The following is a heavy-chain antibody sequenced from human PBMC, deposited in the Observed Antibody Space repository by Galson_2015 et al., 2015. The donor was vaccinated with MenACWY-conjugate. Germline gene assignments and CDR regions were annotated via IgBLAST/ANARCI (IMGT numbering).Heavy chain of an antibody. CDR2: INPGGSST. CDR1: GFIFNTYW. V-gene: IGHV3-74*01. Sequence: SLRLSCAASGFIFNTYWMHWVRQAPGKGLVWVSRINPGGSSTTYADSVKDRFTISRDNAKNTLYLQMNSLRPEDTAVFYCAKTRGASFYLDSWGQGPLVTVS. CDR3: AKTRGASFYLDS. D-gene: IGHD1-26*01. J-gene: IGHJ4*02.